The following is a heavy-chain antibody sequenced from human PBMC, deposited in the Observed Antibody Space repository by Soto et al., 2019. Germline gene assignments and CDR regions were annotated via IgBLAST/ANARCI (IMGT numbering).Heavy chain of an antibody. Sequence: PSETLSPTCAVYGGSFSGYYWSWIRQPPGKGLEWIGEINHSGSTNYNPSLKSRVTISVDTSKNQFSLKLSSVTAADTAVYYCARGPRSYCSSTSCYTRIAVAGPFDYWGQGTLVTVSS. CDR1: GGSFSGYY. CDR2: INHSGST. CDR3: ARGPRSYCSSTSCYTRIAVAGPFDY. J-gene: IGHJ4*02. V-gene: IGHV4-34*01. D-gene: IGHD2-2*02.